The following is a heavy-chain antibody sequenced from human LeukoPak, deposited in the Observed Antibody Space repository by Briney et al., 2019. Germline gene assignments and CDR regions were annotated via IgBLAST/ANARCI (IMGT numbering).Heavy chain of an antibody. CDR3: AKVRWDHRELLLALDY. D-gene: IGHD1-26*01. CDR2: MNPNSGNT. J-gene: IGHJ4*02. CDR1: GYTFTGYD. V-gene: IGHV1-8*03. Sequence: GASVKVSCKASGYTFTGYDINWVRQATGQGLEWMGWMNPNSGNTGYAQKFQGRVTITRNTSISTAYMELSSLRAEDTAVYYCAKVRWDHRELLLALDYWGQGTLVTVSS.